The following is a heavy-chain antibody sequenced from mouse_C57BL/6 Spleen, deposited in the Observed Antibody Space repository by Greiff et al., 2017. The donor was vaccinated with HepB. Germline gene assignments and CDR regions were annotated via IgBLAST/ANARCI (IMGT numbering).Heavy chain of an antibody. CDR3: VPHYYGSRGYFDY. Sequence: LVESGPELVKPGASVKISCKASGYAFSSSWMNWVKQRPGKGLEWIGRIYPGDGDTNYNGKFKGKATLTADKSSSTAYMHLSSLTSEDSAVYFCVPHYYGSRGYFDYWGQGTTLTVSS. D-gene: IGHD1-1*01. CDR1: GYAFSSSW. J-gene: IGHJ2*01. V-gene: IGHV1-82*01. CDR2: IYPGDGDT.